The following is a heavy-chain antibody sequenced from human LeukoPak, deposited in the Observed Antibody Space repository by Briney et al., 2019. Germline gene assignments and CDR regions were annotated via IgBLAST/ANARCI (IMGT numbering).Heavy chain of an antibody. CDR2: ISGGGIGT. J-gene: IGHJ1*01. D-gene: IGHD2-8*01. Sequence: PGGSLRLSCAASGFTFSSYAMSWVRQAPGKGLEWASTISGGGIGTYYADSVKGRFTISRDISRNTLSLQMNSLRAEDTAVYYCAKDRAMVCAIAMIYFEHWGQGTLVTVSS. V-gene: IGHV3-23*01. CDR3: AKDRAMVCAIAMIYFEH. CDR1: GFTFSSYA.